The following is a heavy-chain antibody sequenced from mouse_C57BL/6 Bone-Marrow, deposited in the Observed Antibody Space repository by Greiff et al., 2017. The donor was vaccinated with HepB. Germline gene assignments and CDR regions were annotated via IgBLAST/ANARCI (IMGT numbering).Heavy chain of an antibody. CDR2: IDPETGGT. Sequence: QVQLQQSGAELVRPGASVTLSCKASGYTFTDYEMHWVKQTPVHGLEWIGAIDPETGGTAYNQKFKGKAILTADKSSSTAYMELRSLTSEDSAVYYCTTLGGYYCDYWGQGTTLTVSS. J-gene: IGHJ2*01. V-gene: IGHV1-15*01. CDR1: GYTFTDYE. D-gene: IGHD3-3*01. CDR3: TTLGGYYCDY.